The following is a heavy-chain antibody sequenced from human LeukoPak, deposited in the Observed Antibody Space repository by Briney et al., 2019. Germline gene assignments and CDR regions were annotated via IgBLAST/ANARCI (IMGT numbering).Heavy chain of an antibody. CDR1: GFTFSSYE. Sequence: GGSLRLSCAASGFTFSSYEMNWVRQAPGKGLEWVSYISSSGSTIYYADSVKGRFTISRDNAKNSLYLQMNSLRAEDTAVYYCARGESRTTGGYYYMDVWGKGTTVTVSS. D-gene: IGHD1-1*01. CDR3: ARGESRTTGGYYYMDV. CDR2: ISSSGSTI. J-gene: IGHJ6*03. V-gene: IGHV3-48*03.